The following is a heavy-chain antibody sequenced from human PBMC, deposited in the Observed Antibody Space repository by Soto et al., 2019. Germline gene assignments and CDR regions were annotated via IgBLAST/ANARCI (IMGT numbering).Heavy chain of an antibody. CDR3: SRGIFV. J-gene: IGHJ4*02. CDR1: GGSINSGGYC. V-gene: IGHV4-31*03. D-gene: IGHD2-15*01. CDR2: ISYGGST. Sequence: QVQLQESGPGLVKPSQTLSLTCTVSGGSINSGGYCWSWIRQHPGKGLDWIGCISYGGSTSYNPSLKSRVTIAVDTSKNQFSLKLSSVTAADTAVYYCSRGIFVWGQRTLITVSS.